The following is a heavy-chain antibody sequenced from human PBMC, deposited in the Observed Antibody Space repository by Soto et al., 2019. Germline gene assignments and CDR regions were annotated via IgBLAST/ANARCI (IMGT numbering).Heavy chain of an antibody. J-gene: IGHJ4*02. CDR2: INPNSGGT. D-gene: IGHD2-15*01. CDR3: AREDSYCSGGSCYSHYFDY. Sequence: ASVKVSCKASGYTFTGYYMHWVRQAPGQGLEWMGWINPNSGGTNYAQKFQGWVTMTRDTSISTAYMELSRLRSDDTAVYYCAREDSYCSGGSCYSHYFDYWGQGTLVTVPS. CDR1: GYTFTGYY. V-gene: IGHV1-2*04.